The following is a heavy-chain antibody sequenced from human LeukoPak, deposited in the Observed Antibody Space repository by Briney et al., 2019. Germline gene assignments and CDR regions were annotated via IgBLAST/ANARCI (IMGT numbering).Heavy chain of an antibody. CDR1: GFTFSSYS. V-gene: IGHV3-30*18. CDR3: AKESVGATIH. Sequence: SGGSLRLSCAASGFTFSSYSMNWVRQAPGKGLEWVAVISYDGSNKYYADSVKGRFTISRDNSKNTLYLQMNSLRAEDTAVYYCAKESVGATIHWGQGTLVTVSS. J-gene: IGHJ4*02. D-gene: IGHD1-26*01. CDR2: ISYDGSNK.